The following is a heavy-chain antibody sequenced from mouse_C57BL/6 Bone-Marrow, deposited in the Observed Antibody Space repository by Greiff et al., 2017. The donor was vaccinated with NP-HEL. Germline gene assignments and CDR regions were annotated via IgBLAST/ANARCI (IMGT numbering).Heavy chain of an antibody. V-gene: IGHV6-3*01. J-gene: IGHJ4*01. CDR1: GFTFSNYW. CDR3: TAPYDQGAMDY. Sequence: EVNVVESGGGLVQPGGSMKLSCVASGFTFSNYWMNWVRQSPEKGLEWVAQIRLKSDNYATHYAESVKGRFTISRDDSKSSVYLQMNNLRAEDTGIYYCTAPYDQGAMDYWGQGTSVTVSS. D-gene: IGHD2-3*01. CDR2: IRLKSDNYAT.